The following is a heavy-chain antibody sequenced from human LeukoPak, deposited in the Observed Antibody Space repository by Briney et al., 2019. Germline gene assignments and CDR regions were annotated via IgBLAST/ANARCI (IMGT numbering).Heavy chain of an antibody. CDR1: GFTFSTYT. V-gene: IGHV3-21*01. CDR2: ISSRSSLI. D-gene: IGHD1-26*01. CDR3: ARVEYVGATFDY. J-gene: IGHJ4*02. Sequence: PGGSLRLSCAASGFTFSTYTMNWVRQAPGEGLEWVSSISSRSSLIYYADSVKGRFTISRDNAKNSLYLQMNSLRAEDTAVYYCARVEYVGATFDYWGREPWSPSPQ.